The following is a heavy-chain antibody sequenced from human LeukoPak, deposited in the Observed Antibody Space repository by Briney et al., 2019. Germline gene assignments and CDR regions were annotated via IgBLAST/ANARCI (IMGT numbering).Heavy chain of an antibody. CDR2: INPNSGGT. CDR1: GYTFTGYY. Sequence: ASVTVSFKASGYTFTGYYMHWVRQAPGQGLEWMGWINPNSGGTNFPQKFQGRVTMNRDTSISTAYMELSRLRSDDTAVYYCARRGEYYDSSGYEGFEYWGQGTLVTVSS. J-gene: IGHJ4*02. CDR3: ARRGEYYDSSGYEGFEY. V-gene: IGHV1-2*02. D-gene: IGHD3-22*01.